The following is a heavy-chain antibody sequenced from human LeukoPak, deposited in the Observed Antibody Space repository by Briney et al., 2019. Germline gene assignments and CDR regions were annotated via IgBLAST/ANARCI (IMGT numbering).Heavy chain of an antibody. D-gene: IGHD3-22*01. Sequence: PGGSLRLSCAASGFTFSSYAMHLVRQAPGKGLEWVAVISYDGSNKYYADSVKGRFTISRDNSKNTLYLQMNSLRAEDTAVYYCARDSTHDSSGYYTPFDYWGQGTLVTVSS. J-gene: IGHJ4*02. CDR2: ISYDGSNK. CDR1: GFTFSSYA. V-gene: IGHV3-30-3*01. CDR3: ARDSTHDSSGYYTPFDY.